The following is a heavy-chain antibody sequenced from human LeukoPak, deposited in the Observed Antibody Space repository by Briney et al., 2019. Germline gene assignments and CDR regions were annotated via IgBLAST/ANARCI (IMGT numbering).Heavy chain of an antibody. CDR3: ARHGSGRYYPAEGRVDY. Sequence: ASVKVSCRAFGYGFTSYYIHWVRQAPGQGLEGMGIINPSVGGTTYARKFQGRVTMARNTSTSTVYMELSSLRSEDTAVYYCARHGSGRYYPAEGRVDYWGQGTLVTVSS. J-gene: IGHJ4*02. CDR2: INPSVGGT. D-gene: IGHD3-10*01. V-gene: IGHV1-46*03. CDR1: GYGFTSYY.